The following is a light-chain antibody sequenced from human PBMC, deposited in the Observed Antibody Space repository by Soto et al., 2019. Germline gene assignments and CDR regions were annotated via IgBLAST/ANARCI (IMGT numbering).Light chain of an antibody. CDR2: GAS. J-gene: IGKJ5*01. CDR3: HQRSNWPPDT. Sequence: ESVLTQSPGTLSLSPGERATLSCRASQSVSINLAWFQQKPGQAPRLLIYGASTRATGIPARFSGSGSGTEFTLTISSLQSEDFAVYYCHQRSNWPPDTFGQGTRLEI. V-gene: IGKV3-15*01. CDR1: QSVSIN.